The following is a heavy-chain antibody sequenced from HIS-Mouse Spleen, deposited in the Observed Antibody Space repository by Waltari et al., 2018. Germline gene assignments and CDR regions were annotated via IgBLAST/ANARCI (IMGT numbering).Heavy chain of an antibody. D-gene: IGHD6-13*01. CDR3: AREIPYSSSWYDWYFDL. Sequence: QLQLQESGPGLVKPSDTLSLTCPVPGGSISSSSYYWVWIRQPPGNGLEWIGGSYYSGSTYYNPSLKSRVTISVDTSKNQFSLKLSSVTAADTAVYYCAREIPYSSSWYDWYFDLWGRGTLVTVSS. CDR1: GGSISSSSYY. CDR2: SYYSGST. J-gene: IGHJ2*01. V-gene: IGHV4-39*07.